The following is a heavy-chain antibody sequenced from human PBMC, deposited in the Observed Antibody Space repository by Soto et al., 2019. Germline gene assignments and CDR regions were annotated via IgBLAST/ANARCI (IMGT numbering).Heavy chain of an antibody. CDR2: TYHRGST. CDR1: GVSISSYF. V-gene: IGHV4-59*01. D-gene: IGHD6-25*01. Sequence: NPSETLSLTCSVSGVSISSYFWSWIRLALGGGLEWSEHTYHRGSTNYNPSLKSRAAISLDTSANQFSLKGNSVSAADTVVYYCARIGGYHGPLYSCGKGTAVTASS. CDR3: ARIGGYHGPLYS. J-gene: IGHJ4*02.